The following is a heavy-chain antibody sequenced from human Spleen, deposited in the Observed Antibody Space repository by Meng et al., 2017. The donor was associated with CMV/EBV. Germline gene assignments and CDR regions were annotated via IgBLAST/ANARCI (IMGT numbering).Heavy chain of an antibody. V-gene: IGHV4-61*02. Sequence: QRPGPGLLKPSQTLSLTCPVSGGSISSGSYYWSWIRQPAGKGLEWIGRIYTSGSTNYNPSLKSRVTISVDTSKNQFSLKLSSVTAADTAVYYCAREHIVVVPAAMVYYYYMDVWGKGTTVTVSS. CDR2: IYTSGST. D-gene: IGHD2-2*01. J-gene: IGHJ6*03. CDR1: GGSISSGSYY. CDR3: AREHIVVVPAAMVYYYYMDV.